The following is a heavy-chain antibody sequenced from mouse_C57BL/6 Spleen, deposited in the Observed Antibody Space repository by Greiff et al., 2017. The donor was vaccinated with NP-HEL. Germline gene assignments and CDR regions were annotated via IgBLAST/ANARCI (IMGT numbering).Heavy chain of an antibody. J-gene: IGHJ1*03. V-gene: IGHV1-64*01. Sequence: QLPGAELVKPGASVKLSCKASGYTFTSSWMHWVKQRPGQGLEWIGMIHPNSGSTNYNEKFKSKATLTVDKSSSTAYMQLSSLTSEDSAGYYCARDYGSSYLYWYFGGWGTGTTVTVAS. D-gene: IGHD1-1*01. CDR1: GYTFTSSW. CDR2: IHPNSGST. CDR3: ARDYGSSYLYWYFGG.